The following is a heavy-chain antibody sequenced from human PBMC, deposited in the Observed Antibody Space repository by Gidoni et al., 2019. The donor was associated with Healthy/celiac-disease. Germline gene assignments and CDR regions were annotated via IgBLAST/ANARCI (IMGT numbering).Heavy chain of an antibody. D-gene: IGHD6-6*01. J-gene: IGHJ6*02. CDR2: IIPIFGTA. CDR3: ARAQSSSWRGNYYYYGMDV. V-gene: IGHV1-69*01. Sequence: QVQLVQSGAEVKKPGSSVKVSCKASGGTFSSYAISWVRQAPGQGLEWMGGIIPIFGTANYAQKFQGRVTITADESTSTAYMELSSLRSEDTAVYYCARAQSSSWRGNYYYYGMDVWGQGTTVTVSS. CDR1: GGTFSSYA.